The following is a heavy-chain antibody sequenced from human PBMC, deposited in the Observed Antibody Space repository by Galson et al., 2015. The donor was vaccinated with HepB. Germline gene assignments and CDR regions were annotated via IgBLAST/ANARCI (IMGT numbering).Heavy chain of an antibody. J-gene: IGHJ4*02. CDR3: ASSGSSTSERDYFDY. V-gene: IGHV1-8*02. D-gene: IGHD2-2*01. CDR2: MNPNSGNT. CDR1: GYSFSNYG. Sequence: SVKVSCKASGYSFSNYGFIWVRQAPGQGLEWMGWMNPNSGNTGYAQEFQGRVTMTRDTSINTAYMELSSLRSEDTAVYYCASSGSSTSERDYFDYWGQGTLVTVSS.